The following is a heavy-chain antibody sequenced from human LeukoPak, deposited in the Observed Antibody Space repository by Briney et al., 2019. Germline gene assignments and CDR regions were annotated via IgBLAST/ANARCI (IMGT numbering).Heavy chain of an antibody. CDR2: IPGSDDST. Sequence: HPGGSLRLSCAASGFIFSSYAMSWVRQAPGKGLEWVSAIPGSDDSTYYADSVRGRFTISRDNSKKTLYLQMDSLRAEDTAVYYCAKETLSGLLTIDYWGQGTLVTVSS. CDR3: AKETLSGLLTIDY. CDR1: GFIFSSYA. D-gene: IGHD6-19*01. V-gene: IGHV3-23*01. J-gene: IGHJ4*02.